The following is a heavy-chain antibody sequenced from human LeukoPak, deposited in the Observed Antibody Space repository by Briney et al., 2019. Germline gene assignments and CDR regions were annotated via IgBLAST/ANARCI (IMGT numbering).Heavy chain of an antibody. CDR1: GGSISSYY. Sequence: SETLSLTCTVSGGSISSYYWSWIRQPAGKGLEWIGRIYTSGSTNYNPSLKSRVTMSVDTSKNQFSLKLSSATAADTAVYYCARDVIGYGFGWFDPWGQGTLVTVSS. CDR2: IYTSGST. J-gene: IGHJ5*02. V-gene: IGHV4-4*07. CDR3: ARDVIGYGFGWFDP. D-gene: IGHD3-10*01.